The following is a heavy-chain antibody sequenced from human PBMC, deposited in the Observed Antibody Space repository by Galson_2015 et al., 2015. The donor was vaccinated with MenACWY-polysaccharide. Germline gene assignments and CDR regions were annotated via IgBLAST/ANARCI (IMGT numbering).Heavy chain of an antibody. V-gene: IGHV3-30*18. J-gene: IGHJ4*02. Sequence: SLRLSCAASGFTFSSYGMHWVRQALGKGLEWVTYITYDGSDQNYARSVKGRFTISRDNSKSMLYLQMDSLRAEDTAVYHCAKREARNSGPFDLWGQGALVTVSS. CDR1: GFTFSSYG. CDR3: AKREARNSGPFDL. CDR2: ITYDGSDQ. D-gene: IGHD6-19*01.